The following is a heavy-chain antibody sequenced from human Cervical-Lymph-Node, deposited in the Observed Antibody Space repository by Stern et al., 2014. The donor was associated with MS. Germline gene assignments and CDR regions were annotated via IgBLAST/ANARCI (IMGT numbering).Heavy chain of an antibody. J-gene: IGHJ6*02. CDR1: GGSIGGFY. V-gene: IGHV4-59*01. D-gene: IGHD3-10*01. Sequence: VQLVESGPGLVKSSETLSLTCTVSGGSIGGFYWNWIRQPPGEGLEWVGYIDHSGNTNYHPSLKSRVTISVDSSKNHFSLKLTSVTAADTAVYYCARDPRGDYGMDVWGHGTTVTVSS. CDR3: ARDPRGDYGMDV. CDR2: IDHSGNT.